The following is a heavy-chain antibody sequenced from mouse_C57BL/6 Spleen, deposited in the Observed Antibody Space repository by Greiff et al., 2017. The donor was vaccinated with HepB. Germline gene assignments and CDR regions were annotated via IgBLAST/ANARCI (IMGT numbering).Heavy chain of an antibody. CDR3: TDDYGAEFAY. D-gene: IGHD2-4*01. J-gene: IGHJ3*01. CDR1: GFTFSNYW. CDR2: IRLKSDNYAT. V-gene: IGHV6-3*01. Sequence: EVKLVESGGGLVQPGGSMKLSCVASGFTFSNYWMNWVRQSPEKGLEWVAQIRLKSDNYATHYAESVKGRFTISRDDSKSSVYLQMNNLRAEDTGIYYCTDDYGAEFAYWGQGTLVTVSA.